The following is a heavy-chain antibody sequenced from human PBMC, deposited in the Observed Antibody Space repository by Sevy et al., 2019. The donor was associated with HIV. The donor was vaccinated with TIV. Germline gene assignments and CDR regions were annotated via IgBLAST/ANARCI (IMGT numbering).Heavy chain of an antibody. J-gene: IGHJ1*01. CDR2: ITHNNGNT. CDR1: GYTFTNYH. D-gene: IGHD1-26*01. Sequence: ASVKVSCKASGYTFTNYHITWVRQAPGQGLEWMGWITHNNGNTEYVQRLQGRVTMTTDTSTSTAYMELRNLKSDATAVYYCARAPSGSQGPGQYFHHWGQGTLVTVSS. CDR3: ARAPSGSQGPGQYFHH. V-gene: IGHV1-18*01.